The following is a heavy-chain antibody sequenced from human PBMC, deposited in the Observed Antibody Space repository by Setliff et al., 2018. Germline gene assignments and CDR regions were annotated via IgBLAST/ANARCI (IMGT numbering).Heavy chain of an antibody. J-gene: IGHJ4*02. CDR1: GGSISSSSYY. Sequence: SETLSLTCTVSGGSISSSSYYWGWIRPPPGKGLEGIGSIYYSGSTYYNPSLKSRVTISVDTSKNQFSLKLSSVTAADTAVYYCARTLYDYDILTGPGYYFDYWGQGTLVTVSS. CDR2: IYYSGST. CDR3: ARTLYDYDILTGPGYYFDY. D-gene: IGHD3-9*01. V-gene: IGHV4-39*07.